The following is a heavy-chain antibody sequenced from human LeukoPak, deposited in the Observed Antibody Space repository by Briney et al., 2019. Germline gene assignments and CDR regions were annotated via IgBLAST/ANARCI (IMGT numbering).Heavy chain of an antibody. CDR3: ARGRDTVNFDY. CDR1: GGSITSYY. J-gene: IGHJ4*02. Sequence: SETLSLTCTVSGGSITSYYWSWIRQPPGKGLEWIGRIYTSGTTNSNPSLKSRVTMSVNTSKNQFSLKLTSVTAADTAVYYCARGRDTVNFDYWGQGTLVTVSS. D-gene: IGHD5-18*01. V-gene: IGHV4-4*07. CDR2: IYTSGTT.